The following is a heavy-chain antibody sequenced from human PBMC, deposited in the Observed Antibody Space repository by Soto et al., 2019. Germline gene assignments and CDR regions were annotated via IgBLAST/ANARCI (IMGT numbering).Heavy chain of an antibody. CDR1: GFSFSDYY. Sequence: QVQLVESGGDLVKPGGSLRLSCAASGFSFSDYYMNWVRQAPGKGLEWISYISSSNGIIHYSGSVKGRFTISRDHAKNSLYLQMNSRRADDTAVYYCARCCLRGTYYYYYGMDVWGQGTTVTVSS. J-gene: IGHJ6*02. CDR3: ARCCLRGTYYYYYGMDV. CDR2: ISSSNGII. V-gene: IGHV3-11*01.